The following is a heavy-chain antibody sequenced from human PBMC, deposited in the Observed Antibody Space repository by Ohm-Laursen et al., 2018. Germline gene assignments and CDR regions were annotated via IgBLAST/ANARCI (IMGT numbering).Heavy chain of an antibody. CDR2: ISETGSHI. D-gene: IGHD6-6*01. Sequence: SLRLSCAASGFTLSSYDMNWVRQAPGKGLEWISYISETGSHIYDADSMRGRFTVARDYAKNLLYLQLNSLRVEDTAVYYCARDSSRRAREGGMDVWGQGTMVTVSS. CDR3: ARDSSRRAREGGMDV. V-gene: IGHV3-21*01. CDR1: GFTLSSYD. J-gene: IGHJ6*02.